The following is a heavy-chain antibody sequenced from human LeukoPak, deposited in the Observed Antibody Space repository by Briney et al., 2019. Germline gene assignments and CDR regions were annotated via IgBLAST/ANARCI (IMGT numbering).Heavy chain of an antibody. J-gene: IGHJ3*02. D-gene: IGHD2-15*01. CDR2: ISYDGSNK. CDR3: ARQGGMGAYDI. V-gene: IGHV3-30*04. CDR1: GFTFSIYA. Sequence: GRSLRLSCAASGFTFSIYAMHWVRQAPGKGLEWVAVISYDGSNKYHADSVKGRFTISRDDSKNTLYLRMNSLSVEDTAVYYCARQGGMGAYDIWGRGKVVTVSS.